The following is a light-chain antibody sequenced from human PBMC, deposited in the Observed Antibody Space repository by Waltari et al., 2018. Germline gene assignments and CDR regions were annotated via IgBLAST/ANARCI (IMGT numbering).Light chain of an antibody. CDR2: ATS. Sequence: DIQMTQSPSSVSASVGDGVTMTCRASQDIGNWLAWYQQKPGKAPNLLIYATSSLQTGVPSRFSGSGSGTEFTLTISSLQPEDFATYYCQQANSFPITFGPGTKVDFK. CDR3: QQANSFPIT. J-gene: IGKJ3*01. CDR1: QDIGNW. V-gene: IGKV1-12*01.